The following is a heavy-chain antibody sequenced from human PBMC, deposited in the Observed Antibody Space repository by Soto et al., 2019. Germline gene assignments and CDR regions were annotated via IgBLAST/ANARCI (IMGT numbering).Heavy chain of an antibody. CDR1: GFTFSSYS. V-gene: IGHV3-21*01. J-gene: IGHJ4*02. D-gene: IGHD5-18*01. Sequence: GGSLRLSCAASGFTFSSYSMNWVRQAPGKGLEWVSSISSSSSYIYYADSVKGRFTISRDNAKNSLYLQMNSLRAEDTAVYYCAREVMELWLSPGAENFDYWGQGTLVTVSS. CDR2: ISSSSSYI. CDR3: AREVMELWLSPGAENFDY.